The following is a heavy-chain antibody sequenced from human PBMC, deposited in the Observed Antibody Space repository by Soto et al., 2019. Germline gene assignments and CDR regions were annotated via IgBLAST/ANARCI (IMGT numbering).Heavy chain of an antibody. CDR2: INTGNGNT. D-gene: IGHD5-12*01. CDR1: GITSTTYA. V-gene: IGHV1-3*04. Sequence: QVQLVQSGAEVKKPGASVKVSCKASGITSTTYAIHWVRQAPGHGLEWMGWINTGNGNTRYSQRFLGRVSITTDTSTRTAAMDLSSLTSEDTAVYYCARAISGYVTWGQGTLITVSS. J-gene: IGHJ5*02. CDR3: ARAISGYVT.